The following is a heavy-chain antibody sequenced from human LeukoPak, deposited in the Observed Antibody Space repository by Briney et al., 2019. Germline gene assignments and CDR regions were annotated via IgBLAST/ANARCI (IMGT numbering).Heavy chain of an antibody. CDR3: ARRGGIAAAGTYDY. Sequence: PSETLSLTCTVSGGSISSYYWSWIRQPPGKGLEWIGYIYYNGSTNYNPSLKSRVTISVDTSKNQFSLKLSSVTAADTAVYYCARRGGIAAAGTYDYWGQGTLVTVSS. CDR1: GGSISSYY. V-gene: IGHV4-59*01. J-gene: IGHJ4*02. CDR2: IYYNGST. D-gene: IGHD6-13*01.